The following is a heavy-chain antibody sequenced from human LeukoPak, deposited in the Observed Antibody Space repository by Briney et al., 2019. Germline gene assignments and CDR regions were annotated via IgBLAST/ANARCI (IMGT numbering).Heavy chain of an antibody. CDR2: IIPIFGTA. Sequence: ASVKVSCKASGGTFSSYAISWVRQAPGQGLEWMGGIIPIFGTANYAQKFQGRVTITTGESTSTAYMELSSLRSEDTAVYYCARVGGPYYYDSSGYGGLAYWGQGTLVTVSS. D-gene: IGHD3-22*01. V-gene: IGHV1-69*05. CDR1: GGTFSSYA. CDR3: ARVGGPYYYDSSGYGGLAY. J-gene: IGHJ4*02.